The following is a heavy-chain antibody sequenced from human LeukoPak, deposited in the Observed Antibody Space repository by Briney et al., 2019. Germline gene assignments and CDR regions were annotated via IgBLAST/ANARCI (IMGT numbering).Heavy chain of an antibody. CDR3: ARWTSGTYYFDL. D-gene: IGHD1-26*01. J-gene: IGHJ4*02. V-gene: IGHV4-59*08. Sequence: SETLSLTCTVSGGCISNYYWSWIRQPPGKGLEWIGYIYYSGSTNYNPSLDSRVTISVDTSKKQFSLKLTSVTAADTAVYYCARWTSGTYYFDLWGQGTLVTVSS. CDR1: GGCISNYY. CDR2: IYYSGST.